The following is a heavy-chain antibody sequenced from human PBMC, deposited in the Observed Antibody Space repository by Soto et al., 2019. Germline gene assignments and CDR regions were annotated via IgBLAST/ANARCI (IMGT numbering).Heavy chain of an antibody. Sequence: EVQLVESGGGLVQPGGSLRLSCAASGFTFTSHWMHWVRQAPGKGLVWVSRLNSDGSSRYYGDSMEGRFTISRDNAKNTVYLQINSLRDEDTAVYYCARGLKNKCGMYVWGQGTTVTVSS. CDR2: LNSDGSSR. CDR3: ARGLKNKCGMYV. CDR1: GFTFTSHW. V-gene: IGHV3-74*01. J-gene: IGHJ6*02.